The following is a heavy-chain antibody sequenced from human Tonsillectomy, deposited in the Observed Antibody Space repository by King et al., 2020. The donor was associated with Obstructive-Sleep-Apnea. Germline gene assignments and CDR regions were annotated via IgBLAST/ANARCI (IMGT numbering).Heavy chain of an antibody. CDR3: AKDLSSGWYGPVDY. Sequence: VQLVESGGGLVQPGRSLRLSCAASGFTFDDYAMHWVRQAPGKGLEWVSGISWNSGRIGYADSVKGRFTISRDNDKNSLFLQMNSLRTEDTALYYCAKDLSSGWYGPVDYWGQGTLVTVSS. J-gene: IGHJ4*02. CDR1: GFTFDDYA. CDR2: ISWNSGRI. V-gene: IGHV3-9*01. D-gene: IGHD6-19*01.